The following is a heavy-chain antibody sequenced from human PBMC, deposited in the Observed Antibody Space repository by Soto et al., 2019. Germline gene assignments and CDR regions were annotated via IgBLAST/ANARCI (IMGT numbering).Heavy chain of an antibody. CDR3: ARRPDAFDI. CDR1: TFRFSDHA. J-gene: IGHJ3*02. V-gene: IGHV3-23*01. CDR2: INNSGHYT. Sequence: GGSLRLSCTPSTFRFSDHAMSWVRQAPGKGLEWVSNINNSGHYTYYADSVKGRFTISRDNSKNTMFLQMNNLCVEDTAMYYCARRPDAFDIWGQGTMVTVSS.